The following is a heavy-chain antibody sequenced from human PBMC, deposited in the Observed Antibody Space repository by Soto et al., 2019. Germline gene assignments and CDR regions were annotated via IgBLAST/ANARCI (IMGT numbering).Heavy chain of an antibody. CDR2: IYYSGTT. CDR3: ATLSRLRLVDY. D-gene: IGHD2-21*02. CDR1: GGSISSSNYN. V-gene: IGHV4-39*01. J-gene: IGHJ4*02. Sequence: SEALSVNCVVSGGSISSSNYNWGWIRQPPGKGLEWIGSIYYSGTTYYNPSLKSRVTISVDTSKSQFSLKLSSVTAADTAVYYCATLSRLRLVDYWGQGTLVTVSP.